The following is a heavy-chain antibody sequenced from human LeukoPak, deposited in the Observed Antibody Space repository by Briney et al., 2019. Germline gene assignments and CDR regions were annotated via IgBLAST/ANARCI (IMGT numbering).Heavy chain of an antibody. J-gene: IGHJ4*02. Sequence: GGPLRLSCAASGFTFSSYWMTWVRQAPGKGLEWVANIKQDGSETNYVDSVKGRFTISRDNAKNSLYLQMNTLRAEDTAVYYCAGGITMVRGGDYWGQGTLVTVYS. D-gene: IGHD3-10*01. CDR2: IKQDGSET. CDR1: GFTFSSYW. V-gene: IGHV3-7*04. CDR3: AGGITMVRGGDY.